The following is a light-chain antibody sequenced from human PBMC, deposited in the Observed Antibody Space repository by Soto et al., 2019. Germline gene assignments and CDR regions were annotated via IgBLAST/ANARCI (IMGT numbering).Light chain of an antibody. CDR2: GAS. CDR3: QQYGSSGT. Sequence: GLKQSPGTLSLSPGERATLSCRASQSVSNNYLAWYQQKPGQAPRLLIYGASNRATGIPDRFSGSGSGTDFTLTISRLEPEDFAVYYCQQYGSSGTFGQGTKVDI. V-gene: IGKV3-20*01. CDR1: QSVSNNY. J-gene: IGKJ1*01.